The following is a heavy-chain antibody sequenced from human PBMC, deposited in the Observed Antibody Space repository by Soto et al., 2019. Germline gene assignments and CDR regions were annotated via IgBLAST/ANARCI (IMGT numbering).Heavy chain of an antibody. D-gene: IGHD3-3*01. Sequence: ASVKVSCKASGFTFTSSAVQWVRQARGQRLEWIGWIVVGSGNTNYAQKFQERVTITRDMSTSTAYMELSSLRSEDTAVYYCAAGEYVVGVVIPTYYGMDVWGQGTTVTVSS. CDR2: IVVGSGNT. CDR3: AAGEYVVGVVIPTYYGMDV. CDR1: GFTFTSSA. J-gene: IGHJ6*02. V-gene: IGHV1-58*01.